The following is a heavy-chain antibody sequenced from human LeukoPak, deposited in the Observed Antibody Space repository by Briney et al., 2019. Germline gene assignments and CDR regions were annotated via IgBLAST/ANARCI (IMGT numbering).Heavy chain of an antibody. CDR2: TYYRSKWYN. CDR1: GDSVSTNSVA. D-gene: IGHD5-24*01. CDR3: ARELDGYNSKPLDY. J-gene: IGHJ4*02. Sequence: SQTLSLTCAISGDSVSTNSVAWNWSRQSPSGGLEWLGRTYYRSKWYNDYAGSVKSRITINPDTSKNQFSLQLKSVTPEDTAVYYRARELDGYNSKPLDYWGQGTLVTVSS. V-gene: IGHV6-1*01.